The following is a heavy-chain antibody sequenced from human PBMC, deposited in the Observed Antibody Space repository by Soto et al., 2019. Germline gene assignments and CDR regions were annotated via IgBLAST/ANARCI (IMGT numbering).Heavy chain of an antibody. D-gene: IGHD3-3*01. CDR1: GFTFSDFG. CDR2: ISASGDAT. CDR3: AKKVTIYAVDPADY. V-gene: IGHV3-23*01. J-gene: IGHJ4*02. Sequence: GGSLRLSCAASGFTFSDFGMSWVRQALGKGLEWVSVISASGDATYYAASVKGRFTLSRDNSKNTLYLQMNSLTVADTAVYYCAKKVTIYAVDPADYWGQGTQVTVSS.